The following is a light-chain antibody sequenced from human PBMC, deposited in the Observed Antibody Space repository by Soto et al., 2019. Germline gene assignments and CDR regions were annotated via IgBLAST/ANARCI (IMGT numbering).Light chain of an antibody. CDR3: CSYTSSSTAV. J-gene: IGLJ3*02. Sequence: QSVLTQPASVSGSPGQSITISCTGTSSDVGAYNFVSWYQQHPGKAPKLMIFEVSNRPSGVSDRFSGSKSGNTASLTISGLQAEDEADYYCCSYTSSSTAVFGGGTKLTVL. CDR1: SSDVGAYNF. CDR2: EVS. V-gene: IGLV2-14*01.